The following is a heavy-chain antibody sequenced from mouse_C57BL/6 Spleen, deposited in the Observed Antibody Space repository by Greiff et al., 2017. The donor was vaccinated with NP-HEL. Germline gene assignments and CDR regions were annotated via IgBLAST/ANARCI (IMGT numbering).Heavy chain of an antibody. CDR2: IDPEDGET. Sequence: EVQGVESGAELVKPGASVKLSCTASGFNIKDYYMHWVKQRTEQGLEWIGRIDPEDGETKYAPKFQGKSTITADTSSNTAYLQLSSLTSEDTAVYYCARSPTVVGGAMDYWGQGTSVTVSS. CDR1: GFNIKDYY. J-gene: IGHJ4*01. D-gene: IGHD1-1*01. V-gene: IGHV14-2*01. CDR3: ARSPTVVGGAMDY.